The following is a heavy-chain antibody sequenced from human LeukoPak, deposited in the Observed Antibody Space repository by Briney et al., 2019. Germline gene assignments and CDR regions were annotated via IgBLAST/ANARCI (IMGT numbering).Heavy chain of an antibody. Sequence: GGSLRLSCAASGFTFSSYAMTWVRQAPGKGLEWVSAIGGSGGSTYYADSVKGRFTTSRDNSKNVLYLQMNNLRAEDTAVYYCARDQPRSGWAFDYWGQGTLVTVSS. CDR1: GFTFSSYA. D-gene: IGHD6-19*01. CDR2: IGGSGGST. J-gene: IGHJ4*02. V-gene: IGHV3-23*01. CDR3: ARDQPRSGWAFDY.